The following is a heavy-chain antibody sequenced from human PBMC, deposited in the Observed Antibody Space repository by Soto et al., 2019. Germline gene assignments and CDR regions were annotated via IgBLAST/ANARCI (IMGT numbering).Heavy chain of an antibody. J-gene: IGHJ3*02. CDR3: ARELTLAGQGAFDI. V-gene: IGHV3-66*01. D-gene: IGHD2-8*01. CDR2: IESGGDT. CDR1: GLTVSSSY. Sequence: PGGSLRLSCAASGLTVSSSYMTWVRQAPGRGLDWVSLIESGGDTYYADAVKGRFTISRDNSKNTLYLQMNSLTVEDTAVYYCARELTLAGQGAFDIWGQGTMVTVSS.